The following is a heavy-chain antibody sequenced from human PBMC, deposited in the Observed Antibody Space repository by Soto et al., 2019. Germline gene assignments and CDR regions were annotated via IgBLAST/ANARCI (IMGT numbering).Heavy chain of an antibody. CDR3: ARGLLAATYHHGMDV. D-gene: IGHD3-3*02. CDR1: GYSFTSYY. J-gene: IGHJ6*02. CDR2: INPSGGST. V-gene: IGHV1-46*01. Sequence: ASVKVSCKAAGYSFTSYYMHWGLQAPGQGREGMGIINPSGGSTSYAQKFQGRVTMTRDTSTSTVSLELSSLRSEDTAVYYCARGLLAATYHHGMDVWGQGTTVTVSS.